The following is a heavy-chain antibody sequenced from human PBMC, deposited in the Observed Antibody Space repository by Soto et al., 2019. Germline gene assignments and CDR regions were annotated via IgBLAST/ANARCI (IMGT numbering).Heavy chain of an antibody. CDR3: ARGLGSHYFYMDV. J-gene: IGHJ6*03. Sequence: SETLSLTCTVSGGSINSFYWSWIRQPPGKGLEWIGYGYYSGSTNYNPSLKSRVTISIDTSKNQFSLKVSSITAADTAVYYCARGLGSHYFYMDVWAKGTTVTVSS. V-gene: IGHV4-59*08. CDR2: GYYSGST. CDR1: GGSINSFY.